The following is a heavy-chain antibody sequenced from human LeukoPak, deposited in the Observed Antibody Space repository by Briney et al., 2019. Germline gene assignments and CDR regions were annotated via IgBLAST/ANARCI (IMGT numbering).Heavy chain of an antibody. CDR3: TRDRPSYSNYVGDYGMDV. Sequence: GRSLRLSCSGPGFTFGDYTLTSVRQAPGKGLEWVAFIIGKAYGGTTEYAASVKGRFTISRDDSKRVAYLQMNSLKTEDTGVYFCTRDRPSYSNYVGDYGMDVWGQGTAVTVSS. D-gene: IGHD4-11*01. J-gene: IGHJ6*02. CDR2: IIGKAYGGTT. CDR1: GFTFGDYT. V-gene: IGHV3-49*04.